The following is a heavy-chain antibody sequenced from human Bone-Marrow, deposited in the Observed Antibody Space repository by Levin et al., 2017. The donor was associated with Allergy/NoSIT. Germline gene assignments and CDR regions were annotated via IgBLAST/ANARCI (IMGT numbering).Heavy chain of an antibody. V-gene: IGHV3-7*01. J-gene: IGHJ6*04. CDR1: GFRFDSYY. Sequence: GGSLRLSCAASGFRFDSYYMSWVRQAPGKGLEWLANVKQNGEEKYNVDSVKGQFTISRDNAKSSLYLQMNSLSVADTAVYYCVRHVGISGVMNVWGKGTTVTVSA. D-gene: IGHD6-25*01. CDR3: VRHVGISGVMNV. CDR2: VKQNGEEK.